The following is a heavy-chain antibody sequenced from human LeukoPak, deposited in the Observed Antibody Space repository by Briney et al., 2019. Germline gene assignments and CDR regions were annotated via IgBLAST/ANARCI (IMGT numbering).Heavy chain of an antibody. CDR2: IKQDGSEK. Sequence: PGGSLRLSCAASGFTFGSYWMSWVRQAPGKGLEWVANIKQDGSEKYYVDSVKGRFTISRDNAKNSLYLQMNSLRAEDTAVYYCAREGFWSGPNWFDPWGQGTLVTVSS. J-gene: IGHJ5*02. D-gene: IGHD3-3*01. CDR3: AREGFWSGPNWFDP. V-gene: IGHV3-7*01. CDR1: GFTFGSYW.